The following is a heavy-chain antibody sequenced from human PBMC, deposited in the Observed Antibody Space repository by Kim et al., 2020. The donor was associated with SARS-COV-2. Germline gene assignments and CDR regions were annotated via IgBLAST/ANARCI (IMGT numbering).Heavy chain of an antibody. J-gene: IGHJ6*02. CDR3: ARAEGITSFGVLISDYYYGMDV. CDR2: INPNSGGA. V-gene: IGHV1-2*06. Sequence: ASVKVSCKASGYTFTGYYMSWVRQAPGQGLEWMGRINPNSGGANYAQKFQGRVTMTRDTSISTAYMELSRLRSDDTAVYYCARAEGITSFGVLISDYYYGMDVWGQGTTVTVSS. CDR1: GYTFTGYY. D-gene: IGHD3-3*01.